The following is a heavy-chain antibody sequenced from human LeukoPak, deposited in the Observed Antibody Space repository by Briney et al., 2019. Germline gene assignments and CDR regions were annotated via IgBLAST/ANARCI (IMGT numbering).Heavy chain of an antibody. CDR3: ARDEAPQWLRYTQGGLQRPYYYYMDV. Sequence: GGSLRLSCADSGLTVNGNFMSWVRQAPGKGLEWVSVIYSGGSTYYADSVKGRFTISREHPKNPLYLQMDSLRAEDTAVYYCARDEAPQWLRYTQGGLQRPYYYYMDVWGKGTTVTVSS. CDR2: IYSGGST. J-gene: IGHJ6*03. V-gene: IGHV3-53*01. D-gene: IGHD5-12*01. CDR1: GLTVNGNF.